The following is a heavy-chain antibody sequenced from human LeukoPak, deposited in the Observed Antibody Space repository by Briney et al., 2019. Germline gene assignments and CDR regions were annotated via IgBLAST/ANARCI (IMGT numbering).Heavy chain of an antibody. D-gene: IGHD2-2*01. V-gene: IGHV4-59*01. J-gene: IGHJ5*02. CDR1: GGSISTYY. CDR2: IYYSGST. Sequence: SETLSLTCTVSGGSISTYYWSWIRQPPGKGLEWIGYIYYSGSTYYNPSLKSRVTISIDTSKNQFSLKLSSVTAADTAVYYCARRGQDTVVVPAAIAFDPWGQGTLVTVSS. CDR3: ARRGQDTVVVPAAIAFDP.